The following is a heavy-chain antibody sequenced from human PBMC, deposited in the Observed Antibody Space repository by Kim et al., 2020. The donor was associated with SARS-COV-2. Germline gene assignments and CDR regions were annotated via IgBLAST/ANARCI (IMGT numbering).Heavy chain of an antibody. D-gene: IGHD4-17*01. CDR2: INHSGST. CDR1: GGSFSGYY. V-gene: IGHV4-34*01. Sequence: SETLSLTCAVYGGSFSGYYWSWIRQPPGKGLEWIGEINHSGSTNYNPSLKLRVTISVDTSKNQFSLKLSSLTAADTAVYYCARLPSGDDYGDYPNDTYHYYYMDVWGRGTTVTVSS. CDR3: ARLPSGDDYGDYPNDTYHYYYMDV. J-gene: IGHJ6*03.